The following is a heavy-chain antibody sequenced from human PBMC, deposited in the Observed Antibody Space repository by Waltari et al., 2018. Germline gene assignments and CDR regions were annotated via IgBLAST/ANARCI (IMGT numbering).Heavy chain of an antibody. V-gene: IGHV4-39*01. CDR3: ARVEINYDFWSGYPSRYMDV. Sequence: QLQLQESGPGLVKPSETLSLTCTVSGGSISSSSYYWGWIRQPPGKGLEWIGSIYYSGSTYYNPSLKSRVTISVDTSKNQFSLKLSSVTAADTAVYYCARVEINYDFWSGYPSRYMDVWGKGTTVTVSS. CDR2: IYYSGST. D-gene: IGHD3-3*01. CDR1: GGSISSSSYY. J-gene: IGHJ6*03.